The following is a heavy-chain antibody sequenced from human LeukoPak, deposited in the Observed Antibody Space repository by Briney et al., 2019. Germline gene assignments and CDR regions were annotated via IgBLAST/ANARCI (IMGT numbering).Heavy chain of an antibody. D-gene: IGHD1-26*01. Sequence: ETLSLTCTVSGGSISSYYWSWVRQPPGKGLEWIGYILYSVSTNYNPSLKSRVTMSVDTSKNQFSLKLSSVTAADTAVYYCVRGGIVGTTARIPLFDYWGQGTLVTVSS. CDR1: GGSISSYY. J-gene: IGHJ4*02. CDR3: VRGGIVGTTARIPLFDY. CDR2: ILYSVST. V-gene: IGHV4-59*01.